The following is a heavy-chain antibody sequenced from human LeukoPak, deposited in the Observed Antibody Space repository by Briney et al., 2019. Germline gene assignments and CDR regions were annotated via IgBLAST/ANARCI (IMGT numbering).Heavy chain of an antibody. CDR3: ARYTGANTLFEH. CDR2: INPNNGGT. V-gene: IGHV1-2*02. CDR1: GYTFIGDY. Sequence: ASVKVSCKASGYTFIGDYLHWVRQAPGQGLEWMGWINPNNGGTKYAQQFQGRVTMTRDTSITTAFMEVTRLRSDDTAVYYCARYTGANTLFEHWGQGTLVTVSS. J-gene: IGHJ4*02. D-gene: IGHD3-3*01.